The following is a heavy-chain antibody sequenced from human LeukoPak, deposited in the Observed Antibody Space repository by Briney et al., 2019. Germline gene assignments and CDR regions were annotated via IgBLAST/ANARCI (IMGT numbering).Heavy chain of an antibody. V-gene: IGHV3-23*01. CDR1: GFTFSSYA. D-gene: IGHD4-17*01. CDR2: ISGSGGST. J-gene: IGHJ4*02. Sequence: PGGSLRLSCAASGFTFSSYAMSWVRQAPGKGLEWVSAISGSGGSTYYAGSVKGRFTISRDNSKNTLYLQMNSLRAEDTAVYYCARETGSAVGSTDFDYWGQGTLVTVSS. CDR3: ARETGSAVGSTDFDY.